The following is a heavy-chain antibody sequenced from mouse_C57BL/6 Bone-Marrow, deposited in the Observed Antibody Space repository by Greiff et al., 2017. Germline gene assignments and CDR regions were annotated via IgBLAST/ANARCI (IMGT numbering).Heavy chain of an antibody. CDR1: GYSFTGYF. D-gene: IGHD1-1*01. V-gene: IGHV1-37*01. CDR3: ARPWYYGSSNNWYFDG. Sequence: EVQLMESGPELVKPGASVKISCKASGYSFTGYFMNWVKQSHGKSLEWIGRINPYNGDTFYNQKFKGKATLTVDTSSSTAHMELRSLTSEDFAGFYCARPWYYGSSNNWYFDGWGTGTTVTVSS. CDR2: INPYNGDT. J-gene: IGHJ1*03.